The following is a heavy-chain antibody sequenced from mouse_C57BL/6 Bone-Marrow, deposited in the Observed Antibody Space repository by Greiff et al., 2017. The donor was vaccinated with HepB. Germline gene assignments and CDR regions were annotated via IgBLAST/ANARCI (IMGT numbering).Heavy chain of an antibody. Sequence: VQLQQPGAELVKPGASVKMSCKASGYTFTSYWLTWVKQRPGQGLEWIGDIYPGSGSTNYNEKFKSKATLTVDTSSSTAYMQLSSLTSEDAAVYYCARGGLRRGDWGKGTTLTVAS. CDR1: GYTFTSYW. CDR2: IYPGSGST. V-gene: IGHV1-55*01. CDR3: ARGGLRRGD. D-gene: IGHD2-4*01. J-gene: IGHJ2*01.